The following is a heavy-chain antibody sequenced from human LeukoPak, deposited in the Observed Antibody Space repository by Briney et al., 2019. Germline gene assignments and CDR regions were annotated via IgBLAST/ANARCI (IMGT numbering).Heavy chain of an antibody. CDR1: GGTFSSYA. CDR2: IIPILGIA. Sequence: ASVKVSCKASGGTFSSYAISWVRQAPGQGLEWMGRIIPILGIANYAQKFQGRVTITADKSTSTAYMELSSLRSEDTAVYYCARSSDSIYIDYWGQGTLVTVSS. D-gene: IGHD3-10*01. J-gene: IGHJ4*02. CDR3: ARSSDSIYIDY. V-gene: IGHV1-69*04.